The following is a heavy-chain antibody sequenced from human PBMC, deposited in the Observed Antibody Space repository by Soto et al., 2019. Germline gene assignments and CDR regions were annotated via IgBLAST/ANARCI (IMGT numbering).Heavy chain of an antibody. CDR1: GGTFSSYT. CDR3: ARGGRYSSGWYSDWFDP. CDR2: IIPILGIA. J-gene: IGHJ5*02. D-gene: IGHD6-19*01. V-gene: IGHV1-69*02. Sequence: QVQLVQSGAEVKKPGSSVKVSCKASGGTFSSYTISWVRQAPGQGLEWMGRIIPILGIANYAQKFQGRVTITADKSTSTAYMELSSLGSEDTAVYYCARGGRYSSGWYSDWFDPWGQGTLVTVSS.